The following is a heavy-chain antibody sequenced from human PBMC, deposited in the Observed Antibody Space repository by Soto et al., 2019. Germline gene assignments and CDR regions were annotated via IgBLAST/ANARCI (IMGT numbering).Heavy chain of an antibody. Sequence: QMQLVESGGGLVKPGGSLRLSCAASGFNFGDYYMSWIRQAPGKGLEWVSFVSSTGSYTKYSDSVGGRLTVSRDNGKSSLHLQLNSLRVEDTAVYYCARLRVGVNWYFDLWGRGTLVTVSS. CDR2: VSSTGSYT. CDR3: ARLRVGVNWYFDL. D-gene: IGHD1-26*01. J-gene: IGHJ2*01. CDR1: GFNFGDYY. V-gene: IGHV3-11*06.